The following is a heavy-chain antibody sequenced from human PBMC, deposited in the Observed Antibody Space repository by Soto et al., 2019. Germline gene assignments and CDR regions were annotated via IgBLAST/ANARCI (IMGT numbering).Heavy chain of an antibody. D-gene: IGHD3-10*01. CDR2: IYHSGST. CDR1: GGSISSSNW. Sequence: SETLSLTSAVSGGSISSSNWWSWVRQPPGKGLEWIGEIYHSGSTNYNPSLKSRVTISVDKSKNQFSPKLSSVTAADTAVYYCARDPAGGSGSYSNWFAPWGQGTLVTVSS. CDR3: ARDPAGGSGSYSNWFAP. V-gene: IGHV4-4*02. J-gene: IGHJ5*02.